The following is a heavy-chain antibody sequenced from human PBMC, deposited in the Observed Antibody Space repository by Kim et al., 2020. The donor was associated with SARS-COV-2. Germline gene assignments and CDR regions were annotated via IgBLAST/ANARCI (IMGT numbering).Heavy chain of an antibody. CDR3: AKDGWYSSSLRGYFDY. CDR2: ISYDGSNK. Sequence: GGFLRLSCAASGFTFSSYGMHWVRQAPGKGLEWVAVISYDGSNKYYADSVKGRFTISRDNSKNTLYLQMNSLRAEDTAVYYCAKDGWYSSSLRGYFDYWG. J-gene: IGHJ4*03. D-gene: IGHD6-13*01. V-gene: IGHV3-30*18. CDR1: GFTFSSYG.